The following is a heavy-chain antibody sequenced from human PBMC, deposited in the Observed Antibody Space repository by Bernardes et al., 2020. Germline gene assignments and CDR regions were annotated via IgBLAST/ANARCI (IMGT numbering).Heavy chain of an antibody. D-gene: IGHD3-3*01. J-gene: IGHJ6*03. Sequence: SETLSLTCGVYGGSFSGYYWSWIRQPPGKGLEWIGEINHSGSTNYNPSLKSRVTISVDTSKNQFSLKLSSATAADTAVYYAARGGGFWSGYSGMDVWGKGTTVTVSS. CDR1: GGSFSGYY. CDR2: INHSGST. CDR3: ARGGGFWSGYSGMDV. V-gene: IGHV4-34*01.